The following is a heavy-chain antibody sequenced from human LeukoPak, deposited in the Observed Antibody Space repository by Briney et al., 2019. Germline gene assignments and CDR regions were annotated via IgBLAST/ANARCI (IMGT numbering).Heavy chain of an antibody. CDR2: ISGSGGST. CDR1: GFIFSNYA. Sequence: GGSLRLSCAASGFIFSNYAMSWVRQAPGKGLEWVSAISGSGGSTYYADSVKGRFTISRDNSKNTLYLQMNSLRAEDTAVYYCAKRRFRQESNLGHDYWGQGTLVTVSS. CDR3: AKRRFRQESNLGHDY. V-gene: IGHV3-23*01. J-gene: IGHJ4*02.